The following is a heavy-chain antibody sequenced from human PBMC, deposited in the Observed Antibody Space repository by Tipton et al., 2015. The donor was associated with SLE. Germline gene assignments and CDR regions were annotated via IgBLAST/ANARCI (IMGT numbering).Heavy chain of an antibody. Sequence: TLSLTCTASGGSISSSSYYWGWIRQPPGKGLEWIGSFYYSGSTYYNPSLKSRVTISVDTSKNQFSLKLSSVTAADTAVYYCARETGAEVYDPWGQGTLVTVSS. V-gene: IGHV4-39*07. CDR3: ARETGAEVYDP. CDR1: GGSISSSSYY. CDR2: FYYSGST. J-gene: IGHJ5*02. D-gene: IGHD7-27*01.